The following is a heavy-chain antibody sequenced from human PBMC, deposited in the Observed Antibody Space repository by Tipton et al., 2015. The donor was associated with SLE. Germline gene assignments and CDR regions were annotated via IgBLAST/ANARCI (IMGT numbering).Heavy chain of an antibody. D-gene: IGHD2-15*01. CDR3: AGSDGGSFDY. V-gene: IGHV4-59*08. Sequence: TLSLTCTVSGGSISSHYWSWIRQPPGKGLEWVGYIYYSGSTNYNPSLKSRVTISVDTSKNHFSLNLISVAAVDTAVYYCAGSDGGSFDYWGQGTLVTVSS. CDR1: GGSISSHY. CDR2: IYYSGST. J-gene: IGHJ4*02.